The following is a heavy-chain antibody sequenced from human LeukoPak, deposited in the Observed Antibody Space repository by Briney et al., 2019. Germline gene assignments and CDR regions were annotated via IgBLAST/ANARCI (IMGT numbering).Heavy chain of an antibody. V-gene: IGHV3-74*01. CDR2: INSDWSST. Sequence: GGSLRLSCAASGFTFSNYWMNWVRQAPGKGLVWVSRINSDWSSTSYADSVKGRFTISRDNAKNTLYLQMNSLRAEDTAVYYCAKDRRYYYDSSGYVSFDYWGQGTLVTVSS. D-gene: IGHD3-22*01. J-gene: IGHJ4*02. CDR3: AKDRRYYYDSSGYVSFDY. CDR1: GFTFSNYW.